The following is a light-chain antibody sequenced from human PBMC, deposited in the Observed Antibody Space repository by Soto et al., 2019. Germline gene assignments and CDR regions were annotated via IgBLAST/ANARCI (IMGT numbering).Light chain of an antibody. J-gene: IGKJ1*01. CDR3: QQSYSTPRT. Sequence: DIQMTQSPSSLSASVGDRLTITCRASQSISSYLNWYQQKAGKAPKLLIYGASTFQSVVPSRFRGRGSWTDFTLTVSSLQPEDLAPYYGQQSYSTPRTFGQWTKVEIK. CDR1: QSISSY. V-gene: IGKV1-39*01. CDR2: GAS.